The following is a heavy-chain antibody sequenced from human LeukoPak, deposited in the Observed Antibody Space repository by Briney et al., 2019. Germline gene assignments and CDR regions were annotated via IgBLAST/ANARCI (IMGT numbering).Heavy chain of an antibody. J-gene: IGHJ6*04. Sequence: SQTLSLTCTVSGGSISSGGHYWTWIRQPPGKGLEWIGHTSYSGSIHYSPSLKSRVTISVDASKNQFSLTVSSVTAADTAVYYCARVLGSGYFYGMDVWDKGTTVTVSS. CDR2: TSYSGSI. CDR1: GGSISSGGHY. D-gene: IGHD3-10*01. CDR3: ARVLGSGYFYGMDV. V-gene: IGHV4-30-4*01.